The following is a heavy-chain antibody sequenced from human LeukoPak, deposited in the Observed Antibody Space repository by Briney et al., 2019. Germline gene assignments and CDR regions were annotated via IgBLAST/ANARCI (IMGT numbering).Heavy chain of an antibody. D-gene: IGHD3-10*01. Sequence: SETLSLTCAVYGGSFSGYYWSWIRQPPGKGLEWIGEINHSGSTNYNPSLKSRVTISVDTSKNQFSLKLSSVTAADTAVYYCARRNGILWFGGAYGPWGQGTLVTVSS. V-gene: IGHV4-34*01. J-gene: IGHJ5*02. CDR3: ARRNGILWFGGAYGP. CDR2: INHSGST. CDR1: GGSFSGYY.